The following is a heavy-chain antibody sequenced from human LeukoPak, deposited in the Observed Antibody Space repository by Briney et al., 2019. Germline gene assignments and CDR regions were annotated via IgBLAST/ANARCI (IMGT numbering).Heavy chain of an antibody. CDR2: SHYTGSS. CDR3: ARDPESRKGRDGLDY. Sequence: SETLSLTCTVSGGSISSYYWSWIRQPPGKGVEWIGYSHYTGSSTYNPSLKSRVTMSVDTSNNLFSLKLSSVTASDTAVYYCARDPESRKGRDGLDYWGQGTLATVSS. D-gene: IGHD1-14*01. J-gene: IGHJ4*02. CDR1: GGSISSYY. V-gene: IGHV4-59*01.